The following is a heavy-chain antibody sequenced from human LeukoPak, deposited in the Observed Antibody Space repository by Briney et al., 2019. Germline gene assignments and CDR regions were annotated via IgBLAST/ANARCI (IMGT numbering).Heavy chain of an antibody. CDR1: GFTFSSYW. CDR2: IKQVGSEK. V-gene: IGHV3-7*01. CDR3: ARDDCSSISCYHNWSDP. Sequence: PGGSLRLSCAASGFTFSSYWMSWVRQAPGKGLEWVANIKQVGSEKYYVDSVKGRFTISRDNAKNSLYLQMNSLRAEDTAVYYCARDDCSSISCYHNWSDPWGQGTLVTVSS. D-gene: IGHD2-2*01. J-gene: IGHJ5*02.